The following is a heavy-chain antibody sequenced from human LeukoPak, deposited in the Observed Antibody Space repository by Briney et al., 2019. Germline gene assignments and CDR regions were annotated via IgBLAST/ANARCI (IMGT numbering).Heavy chain of an antibody. CDR3: ANDEKEYFDWLFPPDY. CDR1: GFTFSSYW. D-gene: IGHD3-9*01. V-gene: IGHV3-23*01. Sequence: PGGSLRLSCAASGFTFSSYWMSWVRQAPGKGLEWVSAISGSGGSTYYADSMKGRFTISRDNSKNTLYLQMNSLRAEDTAVYYCANDEKEYFDWLFPPDYWGQGTLVTTSS. J-gene: IGHJ4*02. CDR2: ISGSGGST.